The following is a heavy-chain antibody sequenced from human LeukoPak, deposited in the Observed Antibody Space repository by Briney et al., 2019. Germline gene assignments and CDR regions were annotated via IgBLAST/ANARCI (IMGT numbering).Heavy chain of an antibody. J-gene: IGHJ4*02. CDR2: ISAYNGNT. CDR1: GYTFTSYG. CDR3: ARENYGALDY. V-gene: IGHV1-18*01. D-gene: IGHD4-17*01. Sequence: ASVTVSFTASGYTFTSYGISWVRQAPGQGLEWMGWISAYNGNTNYAQKLQGRVTMTTDTSTRTAYMELRSLRSDDTAVYYCARENYGALDYWGQGTLVTVPS.